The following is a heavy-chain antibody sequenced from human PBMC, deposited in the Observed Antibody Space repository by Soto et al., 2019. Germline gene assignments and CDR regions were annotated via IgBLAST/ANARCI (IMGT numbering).Heavy chain of an antibody. Sequence: QVQLQESGPGLVKPSGTLSLTCAVSGGSISSTSWWRWVRQPPGKGLEWIGEIHHDGSSNYNPSLKGRVIISVDKPKNQFSLKVSAVTDADTAVYYCARKWFGEPHKFDYWGQGALVTVSS. CDR3: ARKWFGEPHKFDY. D-gene: IGHD3-10*01. CDR2: IHHDGSS. CDR1: GGSISSTSW. V-gene: IGHV4-4*02. J-gene: IGHJ4*02.